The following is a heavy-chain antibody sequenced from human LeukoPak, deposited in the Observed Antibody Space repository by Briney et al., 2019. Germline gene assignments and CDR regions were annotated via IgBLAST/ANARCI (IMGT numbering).Heavy chain of an antibody. Sequence: SVKVSCKASGGTFSSFAISWVRQAPGQGLEWMGRIIPIFGMANYAQKFQGRVTITADKSTSTAYMELSSLRSEDTAVYYCARVDTAIAFDYWGQGTLVTVSS. V-gene: IGHV1-69*04. CDR3: ARVDTAIAFDY. D-gene: IGHD5-18*01. CDR2: IIPIFGMA. J-gene: IGHJ4*02. CDR1: GGTFSSFA.